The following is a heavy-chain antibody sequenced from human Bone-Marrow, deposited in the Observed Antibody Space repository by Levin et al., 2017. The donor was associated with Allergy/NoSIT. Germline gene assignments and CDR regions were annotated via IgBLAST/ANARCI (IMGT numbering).Heavy chain of an antibody. CDR3: ARATSSWYPIDY. CDR1: GFTLSSYE. D-gene: IGHD6-13*01. CDR2: ISSSSSSM. V-gene: IGHV3-48*03. J-gene: IGHJ4*02. Sequence: LTCAASGFTLSSYEMNWVRQAPGKGLEWISYISSSSSSMYYVDSVKGRFTISRDNAKNSLYLQMHSLRAEDTAVYFCARATSSWYPIDYWGQGTLVTVSS.